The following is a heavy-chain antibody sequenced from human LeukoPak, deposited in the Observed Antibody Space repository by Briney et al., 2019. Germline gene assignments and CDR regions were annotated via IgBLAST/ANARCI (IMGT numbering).Heavy chain of an antibody. V-gene: IGHV3-23*01. D-gene: IGHD2-2*01. J-gene: IGHJ4*02. CDR1: GFTFSSYA. CDR2: INGSGGST. CDR3: AKGPYAGVYYFDY. Sequence: GGSLRLSCAASGFTFSSYAMSWVRQAPGKGLEWVSAINGSGGSTYYADSVKGRFTISRDNSKNTLYLQMNSLRAEDTAVYYCAKGPYAGVYYFDYWGQGTLVTVSS.